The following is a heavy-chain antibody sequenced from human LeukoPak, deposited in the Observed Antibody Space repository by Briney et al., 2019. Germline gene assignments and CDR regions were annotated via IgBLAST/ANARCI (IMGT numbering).Heavy chain of an antibody. CDR3: ASITSIGHFDY. Sequence: GASLRLSCAASGFTFSSYSMNWVRQAPGKGLEWVSSISSSSSYISYADSVKGRFTITRDNAKNSLYLQMNSLRAEDTAVYYCASITSIGHFDYWGQGTLVTVSS. CDR2: ISSSSSYI. D-gene: IGHD2-21*01. V-gene: IGHV3-21*01. CDR1: GFTFSSYS. J-gene: IGHJ4*02.